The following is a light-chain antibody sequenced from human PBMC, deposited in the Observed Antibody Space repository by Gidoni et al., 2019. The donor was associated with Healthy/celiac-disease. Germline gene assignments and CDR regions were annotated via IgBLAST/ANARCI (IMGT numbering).Light chain of an antibody. Sequence: QSVLTQPASVSGSPGQSITISCTGTSSDVGSYNLVSWYQQHPGKAPKLMIYEVSKRPSGVSNRFSGSKSGNTASRTISGLQAEDEADYYCCSYAGSSTPYVVFGGGTKLTVL. J-gene: IGLJ2*01. V-gene: IGLV2-23*02. CDR3: CSYAGSSTPYVV. CDR1: SSDVGSYNL. CDR2: EVS.